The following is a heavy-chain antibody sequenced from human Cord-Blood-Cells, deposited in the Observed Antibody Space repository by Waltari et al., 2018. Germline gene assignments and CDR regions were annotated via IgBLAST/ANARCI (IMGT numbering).Heavy chain of an antibody. Sequence: QVQLVQSGAEVKKPGSSVKVSCKASGGTFSSYAISWVRPATGQGLEWMGRIIPILGIANYAQKFQGRVTITADKSTSTAYMELSSLRSEDTAVYYCARDRYSGYDYYYYMDVWGKGTTVTVSS. V-gene: IGHV1-69*09. D-gene: IGHD5-12*01. CDR1: GGTFSSYA. CDR3: ARDRYSGYDYYYYMDV. J-gene: IGHJ6*03. CDR2: IIPILGIA.